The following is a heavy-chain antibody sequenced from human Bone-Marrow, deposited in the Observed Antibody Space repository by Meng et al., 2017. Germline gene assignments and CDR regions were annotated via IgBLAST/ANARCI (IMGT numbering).Heavy chain of an antibody. D-gene: IGHD3-16*01. CDR3: AKGKRGLPYFDY. V-gene: IGHV3-23*01. J-gene: IGHJ4*02. CDR2: ISGSGGST. Sequence: GGSLRLSCAASGFTFSSYAMSRVRQAPGKGLEWVSAISGSGGSTYYADSVKGRFTISRDNSKNTLYLQMNSLRAEDTAVYYCAKGKRGLPYFDYWGQGTLVTVSS. CDR1: GFTFSSYA.